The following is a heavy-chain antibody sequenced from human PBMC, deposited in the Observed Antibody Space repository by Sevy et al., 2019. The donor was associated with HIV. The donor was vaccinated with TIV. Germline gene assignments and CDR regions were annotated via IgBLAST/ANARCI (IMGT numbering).Heavy chain of an antibody. CDR2: IKSKPDGGTT. D-gene: IGHD2-15*01. CDR1: GFTFTYAW. Sequence: GGSLRLSCAASGFTFTYAWMSWVRQAPGKGLEWLGRIKSKPDGGTTDYAAPGKGRFTISRDDSKNTLYMQMNSLKMDDTAVYYCATDPNIVLLMTDGKDVWGQGTTVTVSS. CDR3: ATDPNIVLLMTDGKDV. J-gene: IGHJ6*02. V-gene: IGHV3-15*01.